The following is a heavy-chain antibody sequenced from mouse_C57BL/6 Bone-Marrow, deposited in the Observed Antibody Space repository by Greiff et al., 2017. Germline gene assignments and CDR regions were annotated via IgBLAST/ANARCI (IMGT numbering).Heavy chain of an antibody. CDR3: ARVGSSYGNAMDY. CDR1: GYSITSGYD. J-gene: IGHJ4*01. V-gene: IGHV3-1*01. Sequence: DVKLQESGPGMVKPSQSLSLTCTVTGYSITSGYDWHWIRHFPGNKLEWMGYIRYSGSTNYNPSLKSRISITHDTSKNHFFLKLNSVTTEDTATYYCARVGSSYGNAMDYWGQGTSVTVSS. D-gene: IGHD1-1*01. CDR2: IRYSGST.